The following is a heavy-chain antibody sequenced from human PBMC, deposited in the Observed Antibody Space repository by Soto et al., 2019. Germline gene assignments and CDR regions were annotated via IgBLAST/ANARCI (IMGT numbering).Heavy chain of an antibody. CDR2: IYYSGST. CDR3: ARVVAFTIFGVVRPNWFDP. V-gene: IGHV4-31*03. Sequence: SETLSLTCTVSGGSISSGGYYWSWIRQHPGKGLEWIGYIYYSGSTYYNPSLKSRVTISVDTSKNQFSLRLSSVTAADTAVYYCARVVAFTIFGVVRPNWFDPWGQGTLVTVSS. D-gene: IGHD3-3*01. J-gene: IGHJ5*02. CDR1: GGSISSGGYY.